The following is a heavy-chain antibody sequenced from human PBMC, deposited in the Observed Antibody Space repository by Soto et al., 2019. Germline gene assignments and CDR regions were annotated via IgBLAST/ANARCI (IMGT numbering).Heavy chain of an antibody. Sequence: EVQLLESGGGLVQPGGSLRLSCAASGFTFSSYATNWVRQAPGKGLEWVSTISGSGDKTYYADSVKGRLTISRDNSKNTLSLQMNSLRAEDTAVYYCAKSGQSSWANMDVWGQGTTVTVSS. D-gene: IGHD2-2*01. CDR1: GFTFSSYA. CDR3: AKSGQSSWANMDV. CDR2: ISGSGDKT. J-gene: IGHJ6*02. V-gene: IGHV3-23*01.